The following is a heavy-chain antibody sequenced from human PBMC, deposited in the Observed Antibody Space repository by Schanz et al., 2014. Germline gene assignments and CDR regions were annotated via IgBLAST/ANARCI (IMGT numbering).Heavy chain of an antibody. CDR1: GDSISSAY. Sequence: QVQLQESGPGLVEPSQTLSLTCTVSGDSISSAYWSWFRQHPGKGLQWIGFIYYRGNTYYNPSLKSRVSISLDPPKTQFFLNLNSLTASYTAVYYCARVPEPGWFDPWGQGTLVTVSS. CDR2: IYYRGNT. D-gene: IGHD1-26*01. CDR3: ARVPEPGWFDP. J-gene: IGHJ5*02. V-gene: IGHV4-31*03.